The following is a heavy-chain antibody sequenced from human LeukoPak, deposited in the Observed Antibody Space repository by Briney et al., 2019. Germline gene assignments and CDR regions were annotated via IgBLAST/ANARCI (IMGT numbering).Heavy chain of an antibody. CDR3: ARDVRFGDLLYTGTPAFDY. Sequence: SETLSLTCTVSGYSINSAFYWGWIRVPPGKGLEWIGSVFHRGTTYYNSSLKSRVNISIDTSKNQFSLKLSSVTAADTAMYYCARDVRFGDLLYTGTPAFDYWGQGTLVTVSS. V-gene: IGHV4-38-2*02. D-gene: IGHD3-10*01. CDR2: VFHRGTT. J-gene: IGHJ4*02. CDR1: GYSINSAFY.